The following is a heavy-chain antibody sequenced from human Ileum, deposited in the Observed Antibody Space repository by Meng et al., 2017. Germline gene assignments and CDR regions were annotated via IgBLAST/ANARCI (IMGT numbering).Heavy chain of an antibody. D-gene: IGHD3-3*01. CDR2: IYYSGST. J-gene: IGHJ4*02. CDR3: ARFDFWSGSYCLDY. V-gene: IGHV4-61*01. CDR1: CGSVSSGSYY. Sequence: VQLQGAGPGRVEPPASRSPPVTCFCGSVSSGSYYWSWIRQPPGKGLEWIGYIYYSGSTDYNPSLKSRVTISVDTSKNQFSLRLSSVTAADTAVYYCARFDFWSGSYCLDYWGQGALVTVSS.